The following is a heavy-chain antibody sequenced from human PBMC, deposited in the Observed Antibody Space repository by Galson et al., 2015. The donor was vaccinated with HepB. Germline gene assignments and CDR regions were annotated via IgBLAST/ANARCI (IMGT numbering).Heavy chain of an antibody. J-gene: IGHJ4*02. V-gene: IGHV3-15*01. CDR1: GFTFTDAW. D-gene: IGHD1-14*01. CDR2: IKNKTFGGTV. Sequence: SLRLSCAASGFTFTDAWVSWVRQAPGKGLEWVGRIKNKTFGGTVDYATPVKGRFTISRDDSKHTLSLLMNSLKTEDTAVYYCTTTVRPEDFIDYWGQGTLVTVSS. CDR3: TTTVRPEDFIDY.